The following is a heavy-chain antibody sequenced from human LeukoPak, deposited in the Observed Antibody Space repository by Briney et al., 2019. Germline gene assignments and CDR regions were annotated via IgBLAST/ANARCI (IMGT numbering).Heavy chain of an antibody. Sequence: ASVKVSCKASGGTFTSYAISWVRQAPGQGLEWMGGIIPIFGTANYAQKFQGRVTITTDESTSTAYMELSSLRSEDTAVYYCARDMAAAGTWGYCYYYMDVWGKGTTVTVSS. V-gene: IGHV1-69*05. D-gene: IGHD6-13*01. J-gene: IGHJ6*03. CDR1: GGTFTSYA. CDR3: ARDMAAAGTWGYCYYYMDV. CDR2: IIPIFGTA.